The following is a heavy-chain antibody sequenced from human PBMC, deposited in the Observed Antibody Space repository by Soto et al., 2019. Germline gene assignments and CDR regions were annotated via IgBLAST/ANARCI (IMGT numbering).Heavy chain of an antibody. J-gene: IGHJ4*02. CDR3: AKSQEIGTHFFDS. D-gene: IGHD6-13*01. CDR1: GFTVRCFD. V-gene: IGHV3-13*01. CDR2: IGTAGDT. Sequence: GGSMRLSCEASGFTVRCFDMHWVRQPTGKGLEWVSSIGTAGDTYYAVSVKGRFTISRDNAKNSLSLQMNSLRAGDMAVYFCAKSQEIGTHFFDSWGQGTQVTVSS.